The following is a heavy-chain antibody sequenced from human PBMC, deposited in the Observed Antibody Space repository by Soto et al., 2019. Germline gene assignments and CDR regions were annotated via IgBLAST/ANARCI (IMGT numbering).Heavy chain of an antibody. V-gene: IGHV1-18*01. J-gene: IGHJ4*02. Sequence: ASVKVSCKASGYTFTSYGISWVRQAPGQGLEWMGWISAYNGNTNYAQKLQGRVTMTTDTSTSTAYMELRSLRSDDTAVYYCARDHCSSTSCYAANLDYWGQGTLVTVSS. CDR2: ISAYNGNT. CDR3: ARDHCSSTSCYAANLDY. CDR1: GYTFTSYG. D-gene: IGHD2-2*01.